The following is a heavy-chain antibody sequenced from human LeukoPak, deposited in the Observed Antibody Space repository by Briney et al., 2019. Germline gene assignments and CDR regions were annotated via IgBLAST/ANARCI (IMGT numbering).Heavy chain of an antibody. Sequence: GGSLRLSCAASGFTFSSYSMNWVRQAPGKGLEWVSSISSSSSYIYYADSVKGRFTISRDNSKNTLYLQMSSLRAEDTAVYYCVKTYYDFWSGYYTQPYYFDYWGQGTLVTVSS. V-gene: IGHV3-21*01. J-gene: IGHJ4*02. CDR2: ISSSSSYI. CDR3: VKTYYDFWSGYYTQPYYFDY. CDR1: GFTFSSYS. D-gene: IGHD3-3*01.